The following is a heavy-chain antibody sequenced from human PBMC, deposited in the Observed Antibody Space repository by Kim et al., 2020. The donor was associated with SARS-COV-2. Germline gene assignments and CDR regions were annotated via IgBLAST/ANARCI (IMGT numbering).Heavy chain of an antibody. CDR3: ARDWRDIVVVPAAIPRDEYYYYGMDV. CDR2: ISAYNGNT. V-gene: IGHV1-18*01. CDR1: GYTFTSYG. D-gene: IGHD2-2*02. J-gene: IGHJ6*02. Sequence: ASVKVSCKASGYTFTSYGISWVRQAPGQGLEWMGWISAYNGNTNYAQKLQGRVTMTTDTSTSTAYMELRSLRSDDTAVYYCARDWRDIVVVPAAIPRDEYYYYGMDVWGQGTTVTVSS.